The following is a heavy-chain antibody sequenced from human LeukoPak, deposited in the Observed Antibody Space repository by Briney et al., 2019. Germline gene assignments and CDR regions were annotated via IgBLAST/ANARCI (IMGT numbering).Heavy chain of an antibody. V-gene: IGHV3-21*04. Sequence: GGSLRLSCAASGFTFSSYSMNWVRQAPGKGLEWVSSISSSSSYIYYADSVKGRFTISRDNSKYTLYLQMNSLRAEDTAVYYCARVSDILTGYYYYYMDVWGKGTTVTISS. CDR2: ISSSSSYI. J-gene: IGHJ6*03. D-gene: IGHD3-9*01. CDR3: ARVSDILTGYYYYYMDV. CDR1: GFTFSSYS.